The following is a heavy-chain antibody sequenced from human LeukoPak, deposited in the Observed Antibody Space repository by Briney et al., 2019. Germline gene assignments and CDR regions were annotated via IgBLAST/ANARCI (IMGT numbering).Heavy chain of an antibody. CDR3: RRGSSGRRDS. V-gene: IGHV1-8*01. Sequence: ASVKVSCKASGYTFTSCDINWVRQATGQGLEWMGWMNPNSGNTGYGQSFQGRITMTRDISIGTAYMELSNLTSEDTAIYYCRRGSSGRRDSWGQGTLATVSA. D-gene: IGHD6-19*01. CDR1: GYTFTSCD. J-gene: IGHJ4*02. CDR2: MNPNSGNT.